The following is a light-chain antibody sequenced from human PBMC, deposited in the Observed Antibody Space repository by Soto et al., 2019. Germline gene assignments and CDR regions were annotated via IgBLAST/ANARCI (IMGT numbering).Light chain of an antibody. CDR3: QHRSNWPRGT. Sequence: EIVLTQSPATLSLSPGERATLSSRAGQSVSSYLAWYQQKPGQAPRLLIYDASNRATGIPARFSGSGSGTDFTLTISSLEPEDFAVYYCQHRSNWPRGTFGQGTKLEI. CDR2: DAS. J-gene: IGKJ2*02. CDR1: QSVSSY. V-gene: IGKV3-11*01.